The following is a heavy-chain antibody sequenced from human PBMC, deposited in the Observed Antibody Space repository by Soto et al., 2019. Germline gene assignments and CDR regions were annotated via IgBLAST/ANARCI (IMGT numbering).Heavy chain of an antibody. V-gene: IGHV1-69*01. CDR3: ARDEGNNNVAFGI. CDR1: GGTFSTYT. CDR2: IFPTFGAA. J-gene: IGHJ3*02. D-gene: IGHD2-15*01. Sequence: QVQLVQSGAEVKKPGSSVKVSCKASGGTFSTYTISCLRQAPGQGPEWMGGIFPTFGAANYAQNFQGRVTITADESTTTAYMELSSLRSEDTAMYYCARDEGNNNVAFGIWGQGTMITVSS.